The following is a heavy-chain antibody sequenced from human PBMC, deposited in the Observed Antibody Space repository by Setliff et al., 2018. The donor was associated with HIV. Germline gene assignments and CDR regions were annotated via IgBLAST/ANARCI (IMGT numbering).Heavy chain of an antibody. CDR3: ARRGVMITFGGVYFDY. CDR1: GESFSGYY. CDR2: INHSGRA. D-gene: IGHD3-16*01. Sequence: SETLSLTCAVYGESFSGYYWSWIRQPAGKGLEWLGEINHSGRAKYNPSLKSRASISADTSKNQFSLKLRSVTAADTAVYYCARRGVMITFGGVYFDYWGQGTLVTSPQ. J-gene: IGHJ4*02. V-gene: IGHV4-34*01.